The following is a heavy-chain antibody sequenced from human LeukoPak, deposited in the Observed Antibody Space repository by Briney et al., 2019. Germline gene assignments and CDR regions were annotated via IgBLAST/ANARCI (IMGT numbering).Heavy chain of an antibody. CDR1: GYSISYGYY. Sequence: PSETLSLTCTVSGYSISYGYYWGWIRQPPGKGLEWIGSIHHGGTTYYSPSLKSRVTMSVDTSKNQFSLKLSSVTAADTAVYYCAHPKLYSSSWYFDYWGQGTLVTVSS. J-gene: IGHJ4*02. CDR3: AHPKLYSSSWYFDY. D-gene: IGHD6-13*01. CDR2: IHHGGTT. V-gene: IGHV4-38-2*02.